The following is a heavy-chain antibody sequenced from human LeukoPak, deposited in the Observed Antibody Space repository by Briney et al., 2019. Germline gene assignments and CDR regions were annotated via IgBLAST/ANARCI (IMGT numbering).Heavy chain of an antibody. D-gene: IGHD2-2*01. CDR1: GGTFSSYA. CDR2: IIPIFGTG. Sequence: SVKVSCKASGGTFSSYAISWVRQAPGQGLEWMGGIIPIFGTGNYAQKFQGRDTITADESKSTAYMELSSLRSEDTAVYYCARAGARYCSSTSCYRYYYYYMDVWGKGTTVTVSS. CDR3: ARAGARYCSSTSCYRYYYYYMDV. J-gene: IGHJ6*03. V-gene: IGHV1-69*13.